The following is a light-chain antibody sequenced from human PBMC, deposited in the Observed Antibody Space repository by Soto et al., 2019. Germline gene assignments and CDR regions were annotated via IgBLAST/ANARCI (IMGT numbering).Light chain of an antibody. J-gene: IGKJ1*01. CDR2: GAS. CDR3: QQYNTWHPKMA. Sequence: VVGPSPATLSVFPGETATLSCRASQSVSSDLAWYQQRPGQAPRLLIYGASTRATGIPARFRGSGSGTEFRLTISSLQSEDFATYYCQQYNTWHPKMAFGRGTKV. CDR1: QSVSSD. V-gene: IGKV3-15*01.